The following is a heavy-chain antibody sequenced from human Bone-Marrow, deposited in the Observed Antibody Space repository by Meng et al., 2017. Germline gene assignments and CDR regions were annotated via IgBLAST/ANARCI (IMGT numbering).Heavy chain of an antibody. CDR2: ISWDGGST. CDR3: AKTNYGGNSGWGWFDP. CDR1: GYSFTSYW. V-gene: IGHV3-43D*03. Sequence: SCKGSGYSFTSYWIDWVRQAPGKGLEWVSLISWDGGSTYYADSVKGRFTISRDNSKNSLYLQMNSLRAEDTALYYCAKTNYGGNSGWGWFDPWGQGTLVTVSS. D-gene: IGHD4-23*01. J-gene: IGHJ5*02.